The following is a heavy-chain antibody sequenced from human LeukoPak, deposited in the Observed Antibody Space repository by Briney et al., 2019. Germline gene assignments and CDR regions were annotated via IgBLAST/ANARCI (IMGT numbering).Heavy chain of an antibody. CDR3: ATSYYDSSGYLDWYFDL. CDR2: ISSSSSTI. D-gene: IGHD3-22*01. V-gene: IGHV3-48*01. J-gene: IGHJ2*01. Sequence: GGSLRLSCAASGFTFSSYSMNWVRQAPGKGLEWVSYISSSSSTIYYADSVRGRFTLSRDSSKNTLYLQMNNLSAEDTAVYYCATSYYDSSGYLDWYFDLWGRGTLVTVSS. CDR1: GFTFSSYS.